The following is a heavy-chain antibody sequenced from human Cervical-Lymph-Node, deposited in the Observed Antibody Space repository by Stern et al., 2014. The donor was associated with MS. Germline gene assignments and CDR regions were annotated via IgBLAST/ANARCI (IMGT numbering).Heavy chain of an antibody. J-gene: IGHJ4*02. D-gene: IGHD3-10*01. V-gene: IGHV3-73*01. CDR1: GILFSGAS. Sequence: EVQLVESGGGLVQPGGSLKLSCAASGILFSGASMHWVRQPSGKGLEGIGRIRSKSNGYTTTYTASVKGRFTISRDDSEKMTFLQMNGLKIEDTAVYYCVSDGSGWRNWGQGTLVTVSS. CDR2: IRSKSNGYTT. CDR3: VSDGSGWRN.